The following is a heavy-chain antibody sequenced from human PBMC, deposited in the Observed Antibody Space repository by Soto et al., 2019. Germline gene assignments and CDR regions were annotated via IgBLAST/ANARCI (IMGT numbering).Heavy chain of an antibody. Sequence: EVQLVESGGGLVKPGGSLRLSCTASGFTFSSYNMNWVRQAPGKGLEWVSSISSSSNYIYNADSMKGRFTISRDNAKNSLYLQMNSLRAEDTAVYYCARENAYGDPNSFDYWGQGTLVTVSS. D-gene: IGHD4-17*01. CDR2: ISSSSNYI. J-gene: IGHJ4*02. CDR3: ARENAYGDPNSFDY. CDR1: GFTFSSYN. V-gene: IGHV3-21*02.